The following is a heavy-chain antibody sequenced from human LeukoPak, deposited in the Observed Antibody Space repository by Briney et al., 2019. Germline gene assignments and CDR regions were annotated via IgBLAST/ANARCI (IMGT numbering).Heavy chain of an antibody. CDR1: GFTFASYA. V-gene: IGHV3-30-3*01. D-gene: IGHD3-10*01. CDR2: ISSDGTTE. Sequence: GGRLRLSCAGSGFTFASYAVHWVRQAPGKRLEWVAFISSDGTTEHYRDSVKGRFTLSRDNSKNTVSLQMNSLGTEDTAVYYCARGRDSGSFIIDYWGQGTLVTVS. J-gene: IGHJ4*02. CDR3: ARGRDSGSFIIDY.